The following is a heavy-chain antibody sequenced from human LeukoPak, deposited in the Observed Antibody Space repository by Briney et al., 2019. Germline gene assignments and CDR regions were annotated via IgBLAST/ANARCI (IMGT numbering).Heavy chain of an antibody. V-gene: IGHV3-23*01. CDR2: ISGSGGST. J-gene: IGHJ4*02. Sequence: PGGSLRLSCAASGFTFSSYAMSWVRQAPGKGLEWVSAISGSGGSTYYADSVKGRFTISRDNSKNTLYLQMNSLRAEDTAVYYCAKDVFSSPSQASVADYWGQGTLVTVSS. CDR1: GFTFSSYA. D-gene: IGHD5-12*01. CDR3: AKDVFSSPSQASVADY.